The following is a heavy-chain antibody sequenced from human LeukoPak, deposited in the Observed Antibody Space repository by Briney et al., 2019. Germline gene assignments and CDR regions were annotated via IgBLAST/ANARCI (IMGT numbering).Heavy chain of an antibody. V-gene: IGHV1-18*01. CDR1: GYTFTNYG. J-gene: IGHJ4*02. D-gene: IGHD3-22*01. CDR3: ARDNPYYYLY. CDR2: ISAYNGDT. Sequence: GASVKVSCKASGYTFTNYGISWLRQAPGQGLEWMGWISAYNGDTKYAQNLQGRVTMTTDTSTSTAYMELRSLRSDDTAVYYCARDNPYYYLYSGQGTLVTVSS.